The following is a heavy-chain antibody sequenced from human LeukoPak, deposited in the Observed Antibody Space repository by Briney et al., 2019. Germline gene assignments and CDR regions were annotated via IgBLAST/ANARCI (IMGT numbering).Heavy chain of an antibody. Sequence: GGSLRLSCAASGFTFDDYAIHWVRQAPGKGLEWVSGISWNSGSIGYADSVKGRFTISRDNAKNSLYLQMNSLRAEDTALYYCAKAPGSLTAMSHFDYWAREPWSPSPQ. D-gene: IGHD5-18*01. V-gene: IGHV3-9*01. J-gene: IGHJ4*02. CDR1: GFTFDDYA. CDR2: ISWNSGSI. CDR3: AKAPGSLTAMSHFDY.